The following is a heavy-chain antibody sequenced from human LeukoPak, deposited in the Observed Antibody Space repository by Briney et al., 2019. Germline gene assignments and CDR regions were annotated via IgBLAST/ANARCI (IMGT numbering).Heavy chain of an antibody. CDR2: IYYSGST. CDR1: GGFISSYY. D-gene: IGHD3-3*01. Sequence: SETLSLTCSVTGGFISSYYWSWIRQPPGKGLEWIGYIYYSGSTNYNPSLKSRVTISVDTSKNQFSLKLSSVTAADTAVYHCAREGLVSIDYWGQGTLVTVSS. CDR3: AREGLVSIDY. J-gene: IGHJ4*02. V-gene: IGHV4-59*01.